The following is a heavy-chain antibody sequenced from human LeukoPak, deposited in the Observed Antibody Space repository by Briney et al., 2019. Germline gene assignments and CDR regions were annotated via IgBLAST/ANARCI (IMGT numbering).Heavy chain of an antibody. CDR1: GYTFTSYD. V-gene: IGHV1-8*01. CDR3: ARGHYVLRFLETNWFDP. Sequence: ASVKVSCKASGYTFTSYDINWVRRATGQGLEWMGWMNPNSGNTGYAQKFQGRVTMTRNTSISTAYMELSSLRSEDTAVYYCARGHYVLRFLETNWFDPWGQGTLVTVSS. CDR2: MNPNSGNT. J-gene: IGHJ5*02. D-gene: IGHD3-3*01.